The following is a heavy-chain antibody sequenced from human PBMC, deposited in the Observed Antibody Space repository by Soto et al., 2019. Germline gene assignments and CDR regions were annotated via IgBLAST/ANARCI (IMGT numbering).Heavy chain of an antibody. D-gene: IGHD5-18*01. CDR3: ARDRLMATAGTARHYFGLDV. J-gene: IGHJ6*02. Sequence: SETLSLTCTVSGASISSGGYSWSWLRQSPRRGLEWIGNIYYSGSTYYNPSLKSRLTISVDTSKNQFSLNLSSVTAADTAVYYCARDRLMATAGTARHYFGLDVWGQGTTVTVSS. CDR2: IYYSGST. V-gene: IGHV4-31*03. CDR1: GASISSGGYS.